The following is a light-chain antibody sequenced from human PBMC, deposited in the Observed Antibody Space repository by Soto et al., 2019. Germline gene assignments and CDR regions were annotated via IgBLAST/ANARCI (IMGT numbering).Light chain of an antibody. J-gene: IGKJ1*01. V-gene: IGKV3-20*01. Sequence: IVLTQSPGTLSLSPGERATLSWRASQSVPGSHLAWYQQKPGQAPRLLLYGASSRATGIPDRFSGSGSGTDFTLTISRLEPEDFAVYYCQQYGSSGTFGQGTKVDIK. CDR3: QQYGSSGT. CDR2: GAS. CDR1: QSVPGSH.